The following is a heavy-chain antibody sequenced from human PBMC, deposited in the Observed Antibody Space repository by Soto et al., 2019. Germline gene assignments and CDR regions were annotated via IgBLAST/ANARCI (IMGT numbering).Heavy chain of an antibody. CDR1: GYSFNTYW. V-gene: IGHV5-51*01. CDR3: ARLGYYDSGGLFNFDH. Sequence: PGESLKISCKASGYSFNTYWIGWVRQLPGRGLEWMGIIYPDDSDTRYSPSFQGQVTISADKSFTTVYLQWNSLKASDTAIYYCARLGYYDSGGLFNFDHWGQGTLVTVSS. D-gene: IGHD3-22*01. CDR2: IYPDDSDT. J-gene: IGHJ4*02.